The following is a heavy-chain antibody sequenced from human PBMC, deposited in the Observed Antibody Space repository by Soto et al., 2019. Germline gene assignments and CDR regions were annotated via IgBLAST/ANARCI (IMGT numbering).Heavy chain of an antibody. CDR2: INHSGST. Sequence: SETLSLTCAVYGGSFSGYYWSWIRQPPGKGLEWIGEINHSGSTNYNPSLKSRVTISVDTSKNQFSLKLSSVTAGDTAVYYCARGHQGLRFLEWLSEFDPWGQGTLVTVS. CDR3: ARGHQGLRFLEWLSEFDP. D-gene: IGHD3-3*01. V-gene: IGHV4-34*01. CDR1: GGSFSGYY. J-gene: IGHJ5*02.